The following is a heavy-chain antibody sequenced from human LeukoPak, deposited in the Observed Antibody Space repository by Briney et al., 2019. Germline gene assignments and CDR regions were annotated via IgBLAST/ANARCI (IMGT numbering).Heavy chain of an antibody. J-gene: IGHJ4*02. CDR2: ISYDGSNK. V-gene: IGHV3-30*18. Sequence: PGGSLRLSCAASGFTFSSYGMHWVRQAPGKGLEWVAVISYDGSNKYYADSVKGRFTISGDNSKNTLYLQMNSLRAEDTAVYYCAKDRLEYYYDSSGYYFDYWGQGTLVTVSS. D-gene: IGHD3-22*01. CDR1: GFTFSSYG. CDR3: AKDRLEYYYDSSGYYFDY.